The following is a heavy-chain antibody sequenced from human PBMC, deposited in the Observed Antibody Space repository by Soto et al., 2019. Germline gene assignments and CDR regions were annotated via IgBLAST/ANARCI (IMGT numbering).Heavy chain of an antibody. D-gene: IGHD6-19*01. Sequence: SCSPSGFTFSSYAMHWVRQAPGKGLEWVAVISYDGSNKYYADSVKGRFTISRDNSKNTLYLQMNSLRVEDTAVYYCARDGSIAVAATTWYFDLWGRGTLVTVSS. CDR3: ARDGSIAVAATTWYFDL. V-gene: IGHV3-30-3*01. J-gene: IGHJ2*01. CDR1: GFTFSSYA. CDR2: ISYDGSNK.